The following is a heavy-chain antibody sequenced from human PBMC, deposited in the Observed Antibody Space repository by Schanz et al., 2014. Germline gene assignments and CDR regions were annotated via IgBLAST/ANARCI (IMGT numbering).Heavy chain of an antibody. CDR1: GGSISSGAYS. Sequence: QVQLQESGPRLVKPSQTLSLTCTVSGGSISSGAYSWSWIRQPPGKRPEWIGYIYSSGSTNYNPSLKSRVPMSLDTSKTQFSLKLSSVTAADTAVYYCARDRGYDFSFDPWGHGTLVTVSS. CDR3: ARDRGYDFSFDP. D-gene: IGHD3-3*01. CDR2: IYSSGST. V-gene: IGHV4-30-4*07. J-gene: IGHJ5*02.